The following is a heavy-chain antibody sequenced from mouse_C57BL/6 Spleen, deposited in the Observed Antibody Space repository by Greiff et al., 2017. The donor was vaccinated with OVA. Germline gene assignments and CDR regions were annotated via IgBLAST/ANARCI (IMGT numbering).Heavy chain of an antibody. D-gene: IGHD2-4*01. CDR1: GYTFTSYW. CDR3: ARWEITQGYFDY. Sequence: QVQLQQPGAELVRPGSSVKLSCKASGYTFTSYWMHWVKQRPIQGLEWIGNIDPSDSETHYNQKFKDKATLTVDKSSSTAYMQLSSLTSEDSAVYCCARWEITQGYFDYWGQGTTLTVSS. CDR2: IDPSDSET. V-gene: IGHV1-52*01. J-gene: IGHJ2*01.